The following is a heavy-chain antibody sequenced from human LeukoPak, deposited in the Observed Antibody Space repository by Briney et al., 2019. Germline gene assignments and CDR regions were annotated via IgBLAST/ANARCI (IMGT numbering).Heavy chain of an antibody. Sequence: GASVKVSCKASGYSFTSHYMHWVRQAPGQGLEWMGIIHPSDSDTRYSPSFQGQVTISADKSISTAYLQWSSLKASDTAMYYCVFRTGRRLDYFDYWGQGTLVTVSS. D-gene: IGHD1-14*01. V-gene: IGHV5-51*01. CDR1: GYSFTSHY. J-gene: IGHJ4*02. CDR3: VFRTGRRLDYFDY. CDR2: IHPSDSDT.